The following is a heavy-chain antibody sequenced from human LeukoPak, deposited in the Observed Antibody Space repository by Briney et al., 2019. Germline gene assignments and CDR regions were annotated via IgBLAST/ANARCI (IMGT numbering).Heavy chain of an antibody. V-gene: IGHV3-7*01. Sequence: GGSLRLSCAASGFPLVRFWMSWVRQAPGKGLEWVANIKQDGSEKFYVDSVKGRFTISRDNTKDSLYLQMNSLRAEDTAVYYCARIWDTSGYYFGYFDNWGQGSLVTVSS. J-gene: IGHJ4*02. CDR1: GFPLVRFW. CDR2: IKQDGSEK. CDR3: ARIWDTSGYYFGYFDN. D-gene: IGHD3-22*01.